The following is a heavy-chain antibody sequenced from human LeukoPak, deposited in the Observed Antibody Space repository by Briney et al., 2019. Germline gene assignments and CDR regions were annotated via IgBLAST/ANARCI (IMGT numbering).Heavy chain of an antibody. CDR1: GGSISSYY. Sequence: SETLSLTCTVSGGSISSYYWSWIRQPPGKGLEWIGYIYYSGSTNYNPSLKSRVTISVDTSKNQFSLKLSSVTAADTAVYYCARVPPGILAVAGTRWFDPWGQGTLVTVSS. J-gene: IGHJ5*02. D-gene: IGHD6-19*01. V-gene: IGHV4-59*01. CDR3: ARVPPGILAVAGTRWFDP. CDR2: IYYSGST.